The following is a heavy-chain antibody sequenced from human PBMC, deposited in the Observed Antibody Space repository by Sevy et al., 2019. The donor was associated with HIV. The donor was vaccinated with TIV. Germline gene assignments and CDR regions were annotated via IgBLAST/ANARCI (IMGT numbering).Heavy chain of an antibody. CDR2: ISSSGNSI. J-gene: IGHJ4*02. CDR3: ARDLPPSATTVAHFDY. D-gene: IGHD4-17*01. V-gene: IGHV3-48*03. CDR1: GFTFSSFE. Sequence: GGSLRLSCAASGFTFSSFEMNWVRQAPGKGLEWVSYISSSGNSISYSDSVKGRVTISRDNAKKSLYLQMNSLRAEDTAVYYCARDLPPSATTVAHFDYWGQGTLVTVSS.